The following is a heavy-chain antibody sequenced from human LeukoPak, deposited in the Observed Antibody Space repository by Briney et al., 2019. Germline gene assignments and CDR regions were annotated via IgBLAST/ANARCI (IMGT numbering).Heavy chain of an antibody. CDR3: SAHETLIVVRPFDY. CDR2: IDPDGTSK. J-gene: IGHJ4*02. Sequence: PGGSLRLSCAASGLTFSSYWMHWVRQVPGKGPVWVSRIDPDGTSKSYADSVKGRFTISRDNAKNTLYLQMNSLRAEDAAVYYCSAHETLIVVRPFDYWGQGTVVTVSS. V-gene: IGHV3-74*01. CDR1: GLTFSSYW. D-gene: IGHD3-22*01.